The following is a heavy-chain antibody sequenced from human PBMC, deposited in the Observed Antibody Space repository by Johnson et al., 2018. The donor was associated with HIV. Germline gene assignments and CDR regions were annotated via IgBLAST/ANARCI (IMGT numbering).Heavy chain of an antibody. V-gene: IGHV3-33*03. D-gene: IGHD6-13*01. CDR1: GFTFSSYD. Sequence: QVKLVESGGGVVQPGTSLRLSCAASGFTFSSYDMHWVRQAPGKGLEWVAVAQYDGVSQYYTDSVNGRFTVSRDNFNNAIYLEMDSLRVEDTSVYYCAKDFGSSSWHACDVWGQGTVVIVS. CDR3: AKDFGSSSWHACDV. CDR2: AQYDGVSQ. J-gene: IGHJ3*01.